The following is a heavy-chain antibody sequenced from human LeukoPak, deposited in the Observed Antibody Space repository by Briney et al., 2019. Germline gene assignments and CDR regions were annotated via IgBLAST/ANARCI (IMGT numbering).Heavy chain of an antibody. J-gene: IGHJ5*02. CDR2: IYYNGIT. CDR1: RVSISSYY. CDR3: ARQNPPGSKKGWFDP. Sequence: SETLFLACTVSRVSISSYYWSWIRQPPGKGLEWIACIYYNGITNYKSSLESRLTISVDTSKNQFSLRLRSVTAADTAVYYCARQNPPGSKKGWFDPWGQGTLVTVSS. V-gene: IGHV4-59*08. D-gene: IGHD6-25*01.